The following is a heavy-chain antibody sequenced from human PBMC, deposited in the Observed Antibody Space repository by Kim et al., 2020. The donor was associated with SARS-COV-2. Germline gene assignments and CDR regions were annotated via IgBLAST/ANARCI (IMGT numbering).Heavy chain of an antibody. CDR1: GGSFSGYH. J-gene: IGHJ5*01. CDR3: SRGFTPDCSGDSCYVA. Sequence: SETLSLTCAVYGGSFSGYHWSWIRQTPGKGLEWIGEINQSGRAYYNPSLSSRLTISVDTSKNQFSLRLRSVTAADTSAYYYSRGFTPDCSGDSCYVAWG. CDR2: INQSGRA. D-gene: IGHD2-15*01. V-gene: IGHV4-34*01.